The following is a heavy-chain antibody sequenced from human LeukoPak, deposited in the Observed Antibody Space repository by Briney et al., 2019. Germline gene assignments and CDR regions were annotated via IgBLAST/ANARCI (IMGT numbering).Heavy chain of an antibody. CDR2: IIPIFGTA. J-gene: IGHJ4*02. CDR3: ARGGRYDFWSDY. D-gene: IGHD3-3*01. CDR1: GGTFSSYA. V-gene: IGHV1-69*05. Sequence: SVKVSCKASGGTFSSYAISWVRQAPGQGLEWMGRIIPIFGTANYAQKFQGRVTITTDESTSTAYMDLSSLRSEDTAVYYCARGGRYDFWSDYWGQGTLVTVSS.